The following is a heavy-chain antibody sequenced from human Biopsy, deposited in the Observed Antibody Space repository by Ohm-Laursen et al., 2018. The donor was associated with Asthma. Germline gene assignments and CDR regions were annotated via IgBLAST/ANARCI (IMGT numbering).Heavy chain of an antibody. CDR2: IDPNSGGT. Sequence: SVKVSCKASGYPFTNYYVHWVRQAPGQGLEWMGRIDPNSGGTNYAQKFLGRVTMTRDTSVNTAFMVLSRLRSDGTAVYYCARIKIRIGAGTDRYFDLWGRGTLVTVSS. CDR3: ARIKIRIGAGTDRYFDL. J-gene: IGHJ2*01. D-gene: IGHD3-16*01. CDR1: GYPFTNYY. V-gene: IGHV1-2*06.